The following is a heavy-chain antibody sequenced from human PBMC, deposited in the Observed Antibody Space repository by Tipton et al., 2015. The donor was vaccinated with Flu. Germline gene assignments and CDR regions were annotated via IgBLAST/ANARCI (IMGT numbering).Heavy chain of an antibody. CDR2: IYGGGTT. D-gene: IGHD2-2*01. V-gene: IGHV3-53*01. CDR3: ARGPQVPVWPYYYGMDV. Sequence: SLRLSCAASGFTVTSSYMSWVRQAPGKGLEWVSVIYGGGTTDYADSVKGRFTISRDKSKNALYLQMSSLRAEDTAVYYCARGPQVPVWPYYYGMDVWGQGTTVTASS. CDR1: GFTVTSSY. J-gene: IGHJ6*02.